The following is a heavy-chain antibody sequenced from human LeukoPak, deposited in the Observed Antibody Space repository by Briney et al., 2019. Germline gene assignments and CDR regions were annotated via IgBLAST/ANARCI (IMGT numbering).Heavy chain of an antibody. V-gene: IGHV3-21*01. Sequence: GGSLRLSCAASGFTFSSYSMNWVRQAPGKGLEWVSSISSSSSYIYYADSVKGRFTISRDNAKNSLYLQMNSLRAEDTAVYYCARDAYSYGTTVDYWGQGTLVTVSS. CDR3: ARDAYSYGTTVDY. CDR1: GFTFSSYS. D-gene: IGHD5-18*01. CDR2: ISSSSSYI. J-gene: IGHJ4*02.